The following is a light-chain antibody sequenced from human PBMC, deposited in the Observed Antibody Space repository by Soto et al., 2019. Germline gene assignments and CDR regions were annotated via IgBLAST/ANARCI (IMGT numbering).Light chain of an antibody. CDR3: MQDTHWPIT. CDR1: QSLVHSDGIAY. V-gene: IGKV2-30*02. Sequence: DVVMTQSPLSLPVTPGQPASISCRSNQSLVHSDGIAYFSWFQQRPGRSPRSLIYKVSNRDSGVPARFSGSGSGTDFALKISRVEAEDVGVHDCMQDTHWPITFGQGTRLEI. CDR2: KVS. J-gene: IGKJ5*01.